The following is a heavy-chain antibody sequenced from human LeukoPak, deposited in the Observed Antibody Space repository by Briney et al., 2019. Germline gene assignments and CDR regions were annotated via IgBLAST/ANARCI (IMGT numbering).Heavy chain of an antibody. J-gene: IGHJ4*02. CDR2: IYTSGST. D-gene: IGHD2-8*01. CDR3: SRENGAFSPFGY. V-gene: IGHV4-4*07. CDR1: GGSISSYY. Sequence: SETLSLSCTISGGSISSYYWSWIRQPAGKGLEWIGRIYTSGSTNYNPSLNSRVTMSVDTSKNQLSLNLTSVTAADTAVYYCSRENGAFSPFGYWGQGTLVTV.